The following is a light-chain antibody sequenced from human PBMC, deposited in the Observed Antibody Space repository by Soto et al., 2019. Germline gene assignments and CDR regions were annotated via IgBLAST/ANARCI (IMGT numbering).Light chain of an antibody. V-gene: IGKV3-15*01. CDR2: GAS. CDR3: QQYNNWPSWT. CDR1: QSVSSN. Sequence: EIVMTQPPATLSVSPGERATLSCRASQSVSSNLAWYQQKPGQAPRLLIYGASTRATGIPARFSGSGSGTEFTLTISSLQSEDFAVYYCQQYNNWPSWTFGQGTKVDI. J-gene: IGKJ1*01.